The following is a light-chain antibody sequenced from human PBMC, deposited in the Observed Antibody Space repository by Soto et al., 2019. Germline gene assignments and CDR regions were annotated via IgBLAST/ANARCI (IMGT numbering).Light chain of an antibody. J-gene: IGLJ1*01. CDR2: EAS. V-gene: IGLV2-18*01. Sequence: QSVLTKPPSVCGSPGQSVTISCTGTSTDFVSYNRVSWYQQPPGTAPKLIIYEASNRPSGVPDRFSGSKSGNTASLTISGLQAADEADYYCSLYTSENTYVFGTGTKVTVL. CDR1: STDFVSYNR. CDR3: SLYTSENTYV.